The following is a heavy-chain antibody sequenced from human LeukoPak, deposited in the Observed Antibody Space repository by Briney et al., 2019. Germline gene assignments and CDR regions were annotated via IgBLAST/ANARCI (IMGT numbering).Heavy chain of an antibody. CDR3: ATGGGVGGEYFDY. D-gene: IGHD3-16*01. V-gene: IGHV3-23*01. CDR1: GFTFSSYA. CDR2: ISGSGGST. J-gene: IGHJ4*02. Sequence: PGGSLRLSCAASGFTFSSYAMSWVRQAPGKGLEWVSAISGSGGSTYYADSVKGRFTISRDNSKNTLYLQMNGLRAEDTAVYYCATGGGVGGEYFDYWGQGTLVTVSS.